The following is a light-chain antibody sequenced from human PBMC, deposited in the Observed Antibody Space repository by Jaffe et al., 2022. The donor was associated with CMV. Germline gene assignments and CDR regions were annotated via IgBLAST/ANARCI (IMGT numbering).Light chain of an antibody. Sequence: QLVLTQSPSASASLGASVKLTCTLSSGHSSYAIAWHQQQPEKGPRYLMKLNSDGSHSKGDGIPDRFSGSSSGAERYLTISSLQSEDEADYYCQTWGTGLSHWVFGGGTKLTVL. V-gene: IGLV4-69*01. CDR2: LNSDGSH. J-gene: IGLJ3*02. CDR3: QTWGTGLSHWV. CDR1: SGHSSYA.